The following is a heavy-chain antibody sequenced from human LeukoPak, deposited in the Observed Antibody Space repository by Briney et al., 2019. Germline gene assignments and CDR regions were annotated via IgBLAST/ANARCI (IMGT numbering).Heavy chain of an antibody. Sequence: RASVKVSCKVSGYTLTELSMHWVRQAPGKGLEWMGGFDPEDGETIYAQKFQGRVTMTEDTSTDTAYMELSSLRSEDTAVYYCASYDSSGYYFDYWGQGTLVTVSS. V-gene: IGHV1-24*01. J-gene: IGHJ4*02. CDR2: FDPEDGET. D-gene: IGHD3-22*01. CDR3: ASYDSSGYYFDY. CDR1: GYTLTELS.